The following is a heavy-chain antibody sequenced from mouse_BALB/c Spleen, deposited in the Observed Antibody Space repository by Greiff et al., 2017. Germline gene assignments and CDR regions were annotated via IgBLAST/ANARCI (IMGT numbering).Heavy chain of an antibody. CDR3: ASLYYGYSWFAY. V-gene: IGHV1-7*01. CDR2: INPSTGYT. J-gene: IGHJ3*01. Sequence: VQLQQSGAELAKPGASVKMSCKASGYTFTSYWMHWVKQRPGQGLEWIGYINPSTGYTEYNQKFKDKATLTADKSSSTAYMQLSSLTSEDSAVYYCASLYYGYSWFAYWGQGTLVTVSA. CDR1: GYTFTSYW. D-gene: IGHD2-2*01.